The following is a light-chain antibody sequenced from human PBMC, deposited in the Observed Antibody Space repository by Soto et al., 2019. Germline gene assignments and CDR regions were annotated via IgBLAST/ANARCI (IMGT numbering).Light chain of an antibody. V-gene: IGLV2-8*01. Sequence: QSALTQPPSASGSPGQSVTISCNGSRSDIGDSNYVSWYQQHPRKAPKLIISEVINRPSGVPDRFSASKSGNTASLTISGLQAEDEADYYCASKAGSSRHVVFGGGTKLTVL. CDR1: RSDIGDSNY. CDR2: EVI. J-gene: IGLJ2*01. CDR3: ASKAGSSRHVV.